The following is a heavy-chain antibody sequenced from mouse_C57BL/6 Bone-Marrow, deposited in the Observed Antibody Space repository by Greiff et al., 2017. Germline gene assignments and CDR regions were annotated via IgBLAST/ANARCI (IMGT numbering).Heavy chain of an antibody. CDR3: ARRNLGAWFAY. J-gene: IGHJ3*01. Sequence: QVQLQQSGAELARPGASVKLSCKASGYTFTSYGISWVKQRTGQGLEWIGEIYPRSGNTYSNEKFKGKATLTADKSSSTAYMELRSLTAEDAAVYFCARRNLGAWFAYWGQGTLVTVSA. CDR1: GYTFTSYG. CDR2: IYPRSGNT. V-gene: IGHV1-81*01. D-gene: IGHD4-1*01.